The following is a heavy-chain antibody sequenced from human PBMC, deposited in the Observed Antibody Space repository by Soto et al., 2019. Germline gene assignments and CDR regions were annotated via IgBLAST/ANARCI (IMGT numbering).Heavy chain of an antibody. Sequence: ASVKVSCKASGFTFSDYGLSWVRQAPGQPLEWMGWISGDNINSKYSQKFQGRLTMTTDTSTATASMELRRLTSDDTSVYYCGREGQQLAQEKHYQFNGMDVWGQGTTVTVSS. CDR3: GREGQQLAQEKHYQFNGMDV. CDR2: ISGDNINS. J-gene: IGHJ6*02. V-gene: IGHV1-18*01. CDR1: GFTFSDYG. D-gene: IGHD6-13*01.